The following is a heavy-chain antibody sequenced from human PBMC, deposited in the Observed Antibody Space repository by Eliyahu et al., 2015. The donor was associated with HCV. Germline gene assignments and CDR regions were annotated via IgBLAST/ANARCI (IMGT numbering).Heavy chain of an antibody. CDR2: IYYSGKT. J-gene: IGHJ2*01. V-gene: IGHV4-39*01. CDR1: SDFVSSSXYY. CDR3: ARHDAFTMIVVLAVGYFDL. Sequence: QPELQESGPGLVKPSETLSLTCTVSSDFVSSSXYYWAWIRQPPGKGLEWIGSIYYSGKTNFNPSLKSRVTISVDTSKNQFSLNLTSVTAADTAVYYCARHDAFTMIVVLAVGYFDLWGRGTLVTVSS. D-gene: IGHD3-22*01.